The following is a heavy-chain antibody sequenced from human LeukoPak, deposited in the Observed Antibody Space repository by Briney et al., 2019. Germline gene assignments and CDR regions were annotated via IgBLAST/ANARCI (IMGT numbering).Heavy chain of an antibody. CDR1: GYTFTGYY. D-gene: IGHD1-26*01. V-gene: IGHV1-2*06. Sequence: ASVKVSCKASGYTFTGYYMHWVRQAPGQGLEWMGRINPNSGGTNYAQKFQGRVTMTRDTSISTAYMELSRLRSDDTAVYYCARVTGGELPDRDDAFDIWGQGTMVTVSP. CDR2: INPNSGGT. J-gene: IGHJ3*02. CDR3: ARVTGGELPDRDDAFDI.